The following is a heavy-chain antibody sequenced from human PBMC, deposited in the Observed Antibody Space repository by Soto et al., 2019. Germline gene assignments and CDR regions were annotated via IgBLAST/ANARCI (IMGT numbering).Heavy chain of an antibody. CDR1: GFTFSSYA. CDR3: AITSLLWFGELLGFDY. J-gene: IGHJ4*02. CDR2: ISGSGGST. Sequence: GGSLRLSCAASGFTFSSYAMSWVRQAPGKGLEWVSAISGSGGSTYYADSVKGRFTISRDNSKNTLYLQMNSLRAEDTAVYYCAITSLLWFGELLGFDYWGQGTLVTVSS. V-gene: IGHV3-23*01. D-gene: IGHD3-10*01.